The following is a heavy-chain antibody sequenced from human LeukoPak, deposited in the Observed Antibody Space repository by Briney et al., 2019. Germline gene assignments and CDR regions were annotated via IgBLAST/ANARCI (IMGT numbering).Heavy chain of an antibody. Sequence: SETLSLTCTVSGGSISSYYWNWIRQPAGKGLEWIGSIYYSGSTYYNPSLKSRVTISVDTSKNQFSLKLSSVTAADTAVYYCARLRIEGLVYYFDYWGQGTLVTVSS. CDR3: ARLRIEGLVYYFDY. CDR1: GGSISSYY. V-gene: IGHV4-59*05. CDR2: IYYSGST. J-gene: IGHJ4*02. D-gene: IGHD2-8*01.